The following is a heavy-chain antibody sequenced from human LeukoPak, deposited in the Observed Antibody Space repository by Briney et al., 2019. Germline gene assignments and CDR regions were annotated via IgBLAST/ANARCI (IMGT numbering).Heavy chain of an antibody. V-gene: IGHV3-33*01. D-gene: IGHD2-2*01. CDR2: IWYDGSNK. CDR3: AGRYQLLHYYYGMDV. J-gene: IGHJ6*02. Sequence: GGSLRLSCEASGFTFSDYGMHWVRQAPGKGLEWVAVIWYDGSNKYYADSVKGRFTISRDNSKNTLYLQMNSLRAEDTAVYYCAGRYQLLHYYYGMDVWGQGTLVTVSS. CDR1: GFTFSDYG.